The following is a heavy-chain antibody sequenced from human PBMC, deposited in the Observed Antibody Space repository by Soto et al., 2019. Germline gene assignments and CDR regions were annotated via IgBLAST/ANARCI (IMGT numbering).Heavy chain of an antibody. CDR2: IYYSGST. J-gene: IGHJ5*02. CDR1: GGSISSYY. D-gene: IGHD6-13*01. Sequence: QVQLQESGPGLVKPSETLSLTCTVSGGSISSYYWSWIRQPPGKGLEWIGYIYYSGSTNYNPSLKSRVTISVDSSKNQFSLKLRSVTAADTAVYYCARGPRIATLSWFDPWGQGTLVTVSS. V-gene: IGHV4-59*01. CDR3: ARGPRIATLSWFDP.